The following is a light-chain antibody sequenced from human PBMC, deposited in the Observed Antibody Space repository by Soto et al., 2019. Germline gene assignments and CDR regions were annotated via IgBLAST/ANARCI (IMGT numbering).Light chain of an antibody. CDR2: RAS. Sequence: EVVMTQSPATLSVSPGERATLSCRASQSVYSNVAWYQQRPGQAPRLLIYRASTRATGIPARFSGSGSGTEFTLTISSLQSEDFAVYYCQHYQNLWAFGQRTKVDIK. J-gene: IGKJ1*01. CDR3: QHYQNLWA. V-gene: IGKV3-15*01. CDR1: QSVYSN.